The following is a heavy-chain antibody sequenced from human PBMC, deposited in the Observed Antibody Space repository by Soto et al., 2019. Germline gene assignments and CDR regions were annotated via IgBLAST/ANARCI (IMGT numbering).Heavy chain of an antibody. Sequence: ASVKVSCKASGYTFTSYDINWVRQATGQGLEWMGWMNPNSGNTGYAQKFQGRVTMTRNTSISTAYMELSSLRSEDTAVYYCARGQDKPYDYIWGSYRYTGYYYYYMDVWGKGTTVTVSS. V-gene: IGHV1-8*01. CDR1: GYTFTSYD. D-gene: IGHD3-16*02. CDR3: ARGQDKPYDYIWGSYRYTGYYYYYMDV. CDR2: MNPNSGNT. J-gene: IGHJ6*03.